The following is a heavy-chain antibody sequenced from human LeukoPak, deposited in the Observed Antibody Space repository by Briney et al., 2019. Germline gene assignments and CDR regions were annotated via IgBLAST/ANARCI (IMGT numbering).Heavy chain of an antibody. CDR1: GFAFSNYH. Sequence: PGASLRLSCAASGFAFSNYHMSWVSQAPGKGLEWVSSISGSGQTTYYADSVKGRFTISRDNSKNTLYLHMNSLRAEDTAIYYCAKDPALVGATHPYYFDYWGQGTLVTVSS. CDR3: AKDPALVGATHPYYFDY. CDR2: ISGSGQTT. J-gene: IGHJ4*02. V-gene: IGHV3-23*01. D-gene: IGHD1-26*01.